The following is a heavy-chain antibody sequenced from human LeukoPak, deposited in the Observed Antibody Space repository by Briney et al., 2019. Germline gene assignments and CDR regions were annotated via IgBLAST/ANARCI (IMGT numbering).Heavy chain of an antibody. V-gene: IGHV4-61*02. J-gene: IGHJ6*02. CDR3: ARVSGPYYSMDV. Sequence: SQTLSLTCTVSGDSISGANYYWTWIRQPADKGLEWIGRISTSGSTSYDPSLKSRVTISVDTSKNQFFLNLNSVTAADTAVYYCARVSGPYYSMDVWGQGTTVTVSS. CDR1: GDSISGANYY. CDR2: ISTSGST.